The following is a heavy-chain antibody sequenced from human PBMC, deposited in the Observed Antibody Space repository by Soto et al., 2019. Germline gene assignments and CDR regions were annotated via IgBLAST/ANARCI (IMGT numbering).Heavy chain of an antibody. CDR2: INHSGST. J-gene: IGHJ5*02. D-gene: IGHD3-3*01. CDR1: GGSCSGYY. V-gene: IGHV4-34*01. Sequence: SETLSLTCAVYGGSCSGYYWSWIRQPPGKGLEWIGEINHSGSTNYNPSLKSRVTISVDTSKNQFSLKLSSVTAADAAVYYCARDVRGITIFGVVTRAQNWFDPWGQGTLVTVSS. CDR3: ARDVRGITIFGVVTRAQNWFDP.